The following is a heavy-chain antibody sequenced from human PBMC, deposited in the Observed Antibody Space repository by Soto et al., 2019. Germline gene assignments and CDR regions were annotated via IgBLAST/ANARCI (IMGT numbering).Heavy chain of an antibody. CDR2: IYWDDDK. V-gene: IGHV2-5*02. D-gene: IGHD6-19*01. Sequence: QITLKESGPTLVKPTQTLTLTCSFSGFSLSTSGVGVGWIRQPPGKALEWLALIYWDDDKRYSPSLKSRLTITKDTSKNQVVLTMTNMDPVDTATYDCAHRAGSGWPLDYWGQGTLVTVSS. CDR1: GFSLSTSGVG. J-gene: IGHJ4*02. CDR3: AHRAGSGWPLDY.